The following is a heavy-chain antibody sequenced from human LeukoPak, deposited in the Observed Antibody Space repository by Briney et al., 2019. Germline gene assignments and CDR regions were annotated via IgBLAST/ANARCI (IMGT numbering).Heavy chain of an antibody. CDR2: ISSSSSYI. V-gene: IGHV3-21*01. Sequence: GGSLRLSCAASGFTVSSNYMNWVRQAPGKGLEWVSSISSSSSYIYYADSVKGRFTISRDNAKNSLYLQMNSLRAEDTAVYYCARDSIAVAGTFFDYWGQGTLVTVSS. CDR1: GFTVSSNY. J-gene: IGHJ4*02. D-gene: IGHD6-19*01. CDR3: ARDSIAVAGTFFDY.